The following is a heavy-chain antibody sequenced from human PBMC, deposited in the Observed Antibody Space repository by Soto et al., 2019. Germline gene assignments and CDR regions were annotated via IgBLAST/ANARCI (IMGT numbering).Heavy chain of an antibody. Sequence: RCLRLSCKAAGFMFNNSAMTWVRQAPGQGLHWVASVSDNGGSRGGTYYADSVKGRFTISRDNSKNTLYLQLDSLTGADTAVYYCARAKAVVIAALDIWGQGTMVTVPS. CDR1: GFMFNNSA. CDR3: ARAKAVVIAALDI. V-gene: IGHV3-23*01. J-gene: IGHJ3*02. CDR2: VSDNGGSRGGT. D-gene: IGHD2-21*01.